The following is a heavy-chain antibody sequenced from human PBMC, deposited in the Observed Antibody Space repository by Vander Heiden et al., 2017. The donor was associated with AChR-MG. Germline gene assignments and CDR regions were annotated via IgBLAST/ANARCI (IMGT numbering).Heavy chain of an antibody. D-gene: IGHD2-15*01. CDR2: ISYDGSNK. CDR1: GFTFSSYA. J-gene: IGHJ6*02. CDR3: ARGGYCSGGSCYFVLVYYYYGMDV. V-gene: IGHV3-30-3*01. Sequence: QVQLVESGGGVVQPGRSLRLSCAASGFTFSSYAMHRVRQAPGKGLEWVAVISYDGSNKYYADSVKGRFTISSDNSKNTLYLQMNSLRAEDTAVYYCARGGYCSGGSCYFVLVYYYYGMDVWGQGTTVTVSS.